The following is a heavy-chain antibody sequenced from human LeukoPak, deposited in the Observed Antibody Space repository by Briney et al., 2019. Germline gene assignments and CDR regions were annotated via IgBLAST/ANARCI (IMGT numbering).Heavy chain of an antibody. CDR3: ARRVAATLSWFDP. Sequence: SGTLSLTCAVSGGSISSSNWWSWVRQPPGKGLEWIGEIYHSGSTNYNPSLRSRVTISVDKSKNQFSLKLSSVTAADTAVYYCARRVAATLSWFDPWGQGTLVTVSS. CDR2: IYHSGST. CDR1: GGSISSSNW. V-gene: IGHV4-4*02. J-gene: IGHJ5*02. D-gene: IGHD2-15*01.